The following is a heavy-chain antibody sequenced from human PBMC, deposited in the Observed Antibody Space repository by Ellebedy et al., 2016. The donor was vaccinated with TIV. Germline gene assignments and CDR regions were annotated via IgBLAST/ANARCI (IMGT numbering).Heavy chain of an antibody. CDR1: GFTFSDYY. V-gene: IGHV3-11*01. J-gene: IGHJ4*02. D-gene: IGHD5-18*01. Sequence: GESLKIPCAASGFTFSDYYMSWIRQAPGKGLEWVSYISSSGSTIYYADSVKGRFTISRDNAKNSLYLQMNSLRAEDTAVYYCAGFVTAMALNWGQGTLVTVSS. CDR2: ISSSGSTI. CDR3: AGFVTAMALN.